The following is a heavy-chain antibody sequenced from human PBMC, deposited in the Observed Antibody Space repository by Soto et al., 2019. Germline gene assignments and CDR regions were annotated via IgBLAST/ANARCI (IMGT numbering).Heavy chain of an antibody. D-gene: IGHD1-7*01. CDR3: ASRDPGTSVDY. CDR1: GGSFTSNNW. Sequence: SETLSLTCAVSGGSFTSNNWWTWVRQSPGQGLEWIGEIYRTGSTNYNPSLKSRVTISLDKSENQFSLKVTSLTAADTAVYYCASRDPGTSVDYWGQGTLVTVSS. J-gene: IGHJ4*02. V-gene: IGHV4-4*02. CDR2: IYRTGST.